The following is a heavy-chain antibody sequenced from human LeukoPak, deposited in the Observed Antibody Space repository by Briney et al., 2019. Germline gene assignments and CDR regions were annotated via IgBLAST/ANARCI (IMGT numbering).Heavy chain of an antibody. Sequence: GGSLRLSCAASGFTFSSYSMNWVRQAPGKGLEWVSYISSSSSTIYYADSVKGRFTISRDNAKNSLYLQMNSLRAEDTAVYYCARDYGYGYDYWGQGTLVTVSS. CDR3: ARDYGYGYDY. V-gene: IGHV3-48*01. CDR2: ISSSSSTI. J-gene: IGHJ4*02. CDR1: GFTFSSYS. D-gene: IGHD5-18*01.